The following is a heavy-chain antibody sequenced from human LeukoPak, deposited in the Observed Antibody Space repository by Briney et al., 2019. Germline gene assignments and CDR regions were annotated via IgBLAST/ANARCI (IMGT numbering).Heavy chain of an antibody. D-gene: IGHD3-22*01. Sequence: SETLSLTCAVSGGSISTIRDSWDWIRQPPGKGLEWIGSVYYSGSTYYNPSLKSRIIISVDTSKNQFSLKLNSVTAADTAVYYCARHSRPDCYDSSGYFRYYFDYWGQGTLVTVSS. CDR2: VYYSGST. CDR1: GGSISTIRDS. CDR3: ARHSRPDCYDSSGYFRYYFDY. J-gene: IGHJ4*02. V-gene: IGHV4-39*01.